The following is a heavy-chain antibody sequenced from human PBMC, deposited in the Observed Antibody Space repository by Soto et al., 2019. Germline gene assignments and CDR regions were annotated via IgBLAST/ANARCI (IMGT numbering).Heavy chain of an antibody. Sequence: QVQLVESGGGVFQPGRSLRLSCAASGFVFSNYAMHWVRQAPGQGLEWVTLVSHDGRSDLYADSVKGRFTISRDNSKNTVFLQMNSLRREDTAVYFCAKVIQRMTSVTYFDYWGKGTLVTVSS. D-gene: IGHD4-4*01. CDR3: AKVIQRMTSVTYFDY. CDR2: VSHDGRSD. V-gene: IGHV3-30*18. J-gene: IGHJ4*02. CDR1: GFVFSNYA.